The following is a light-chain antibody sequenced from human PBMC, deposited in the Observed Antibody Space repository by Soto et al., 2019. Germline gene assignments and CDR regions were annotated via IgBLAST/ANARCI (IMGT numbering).Light chain of an antibody. J-gene: IGKJ1*01. V-gene: IGKV1-39*01. CDR1: QSMSNY. Sequence: DIQMTQSPSSLSASVGDRVTITCRASQSMSNYLNWYQHKPGKAPKLLIYAASNLQSGVPSRFSGSGSGTDFTLTISSLQPEDFATYYCQQSYNTPLWTFGQGTKVEIK. CDR2: AAS. CDR3: QQSYNTPLWT.